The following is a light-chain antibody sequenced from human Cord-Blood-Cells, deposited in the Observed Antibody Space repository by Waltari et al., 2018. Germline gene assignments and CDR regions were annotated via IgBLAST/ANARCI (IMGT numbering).Light chain of an antibody. CDR3: QQRSNWPIT. CDR2: EAS. CDR1: QSVSSY. V-gene: IGKV3-11*01. Sequence: EIVLTQSTATLSMSPGERATLSCRASQSVSSYLAWYQQKPGQAPRLLIYEASNRATGIPARFSGSGSGTDFTLTISSLEPEDFAVYYCQQRSNWPITFGQGTRLEIK. J-gene: IGKJ5*01.